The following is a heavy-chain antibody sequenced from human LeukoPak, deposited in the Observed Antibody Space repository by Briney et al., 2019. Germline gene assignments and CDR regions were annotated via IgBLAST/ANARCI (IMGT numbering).Heavy chain of an antibody. CDR3: YCRDDLPA. V-gene: IGHV3-64D*06. Sequence: PGGSLRLSCSASGFTVTHYAMHWVRQAPGKGLEYVSAVDANGRTTYYADPVKGRFTISRDDSKNTLYLHMSSLRPEDTAIYYCYCRDDLPAWGQGTLATISS. J-gene: IGHJ5*02. CDR2: VDANGRTT. CDR1: GFTVTHYA. D-gene: IGHD5-24*01.